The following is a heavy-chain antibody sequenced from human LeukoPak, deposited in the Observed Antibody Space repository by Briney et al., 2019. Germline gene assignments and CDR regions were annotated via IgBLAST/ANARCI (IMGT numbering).Heavy chain of an antibody. CDR3: AKSRGINDESGWRTFDY. Sequence: PGGSLRLSCAASGFAFSSYGMHWVRQAPGKGLEWVAFIRYDGSNKYYADSVKGRFTISRDNPKNTLFLQMNSLRAEDTAIYYCAKSRGINDESGWRTFDYWGQGTLVTVSS. D-gene: IGHD6-19*01. J-gene: IGHJ4*02. CDR1: GFAFSSYG. CDR2: IRYDGSNK. V-gene: IGHV3-30*02.